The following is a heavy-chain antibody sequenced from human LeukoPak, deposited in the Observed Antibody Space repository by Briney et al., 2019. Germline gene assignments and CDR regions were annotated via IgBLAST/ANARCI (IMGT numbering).Heavy chain of an antibody. J-gene: IGHJ6*02. V-gene: IGHV1-46*01. D-gene: IGHD2-15*01. CDR3: ARDQLVVAARNHYYYYGMDV. CDR2: INPSGGST. CDR1: GYTFTSYY. Sequence: ASVTVSCTASGYTFTSYYMHWVRQAPGQGLEWMGIINPSGGSTSYAQKFQGRVTMTRDTSTSTVYMELSSLRSEDTAVYYCARDQLVVAARNHYYYYGMDVWGQGTTVTVSS.